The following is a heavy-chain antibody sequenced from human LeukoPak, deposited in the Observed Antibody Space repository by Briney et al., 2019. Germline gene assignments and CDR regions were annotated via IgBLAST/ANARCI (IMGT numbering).Heavy chain of an antibody. J-gene: IGHJ5*02. D-gene: IGHD6-19*01. V-gene: IGHV4-59*01. CDR3: ARAEAGSNWFDP. Sequence: SETLSFTCTVSGGSISSNYWSWIRQPPGKGLEWIGYIYYSGYTDYNPSLKGRVTISLDKSKDQVSLKLSSVTAADTAMYYCARAEAGSNWFDPWGQGTLVTVSS. CDR2: IYYSGYT. CDR1: GGSISSNY.